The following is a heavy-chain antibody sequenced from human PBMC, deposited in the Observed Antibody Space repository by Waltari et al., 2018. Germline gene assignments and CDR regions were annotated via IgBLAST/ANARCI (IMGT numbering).Heavy chain of an antibody. D-gene: IGHD6-13*01. CDR1: GGSISSYY. CDR2: SYYSGST. J-gene: IGHJ6*03. CDR3: ARSIAGARGGYYYYMDV. V-gene: IGHV4-59*01. Sequence: QVQLQESGPGLVKPSETLSLTCTVSGGSISSYYWSWIRQPPGKGLEWIGYSYYSGSTNYNPTLKSRVTISVDTSKNQFSLKLSSVTAADTAVYYCARSIAGARGGYYYYMDVWGKGTTVTVSS.